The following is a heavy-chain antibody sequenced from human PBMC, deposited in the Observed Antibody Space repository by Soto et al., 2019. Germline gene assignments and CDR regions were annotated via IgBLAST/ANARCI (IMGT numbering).Heavy chain of an antibody. CDR3: AKGSTTSSYTSLDY. D-gene: IGHD2-2*02. CDR1: GFTFSNYA. J-gene: IGHJ4*02. Sequence: GSLLLSCSASGFTFSNYAMSWVRQAPGKGLEWVSSISGSGGTTYYADSVKGRFTISRDDSKNTLYLQMNSLRAEDTAVYYCAKGSTTSSYTSLDYWGQGTLVTVYS. V-gene: IGHV3-23*01. CDR2: ISGSGGTT.